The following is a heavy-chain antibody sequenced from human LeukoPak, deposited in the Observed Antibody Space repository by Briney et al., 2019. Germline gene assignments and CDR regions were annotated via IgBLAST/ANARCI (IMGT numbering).Heavy chain of an antibody. Sequence: GASVKVSCKASGYTFTSYGISWVRQAPGQGLEWMGWISAYNGNTNHAQKLQGRVTMTTDTSTSTAYMELRSLRSDDTAVYYCARDGYCSGGSCYFLAPFDYRGQGTLVTVSS. D-gene: IGHD2-15*01. J-gene: IGHJ4*02. V-gene: IGHV1-18*01. CDR2: ISAYNGNT. CDR1: GYTFTSYG. CDR3: ARDGYCSGGSCYFLAPFDY.